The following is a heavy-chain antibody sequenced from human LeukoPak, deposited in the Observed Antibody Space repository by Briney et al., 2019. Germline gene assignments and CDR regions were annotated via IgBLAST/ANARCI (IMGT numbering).Heavy chain of an antibody. J-gene: IGHJ4*02. D-gene: IGHD3-9*01. CDR2: ITNDGSST. CDR1: GLTFSSHW. Sequence: PGGSLRLSCAASGLTFSSHWMHWVRQAPGKGLVWVSRITNDGSSTTYADSVKGRFTISRDNSKNTLYLQMNSLRAEDTAVYYCARSGSKRYFDWLLFGCFDYWGQGTLVTVSS. V-gene: IGHV3-74*01. CDR3: ARSGSKRYFDWLLFGCFDY.